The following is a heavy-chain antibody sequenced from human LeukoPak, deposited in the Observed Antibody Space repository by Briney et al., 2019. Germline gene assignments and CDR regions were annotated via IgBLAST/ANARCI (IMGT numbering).Heavy chain of an antibody. D-gene: IGHD3-3*01. CDR1: GYSFTNYY. CDR2: INPSGGST. J-gene: IGHJ6*03. CDR3: ARGNYDFWSGYTPDYYYYYMDV. V-gene: IGHV1-46*01. Sequence: ASVKVSCKASGYSFTNYYMHWVRQAPGQGLEWMGVINPSGGSTSYAQKFQGRVTMTRDTFTSTVYMELSSLRSEDTAVYYCARGNYDFWSGYTPDYYYYYMDVWGKGTTVTVSS.